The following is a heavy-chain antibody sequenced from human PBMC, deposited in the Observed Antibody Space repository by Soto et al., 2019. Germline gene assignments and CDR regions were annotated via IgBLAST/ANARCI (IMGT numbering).Heavy chain of an antibody. CDR1: GDSVSSSDFY. Sequence: QVLLRESGPGLVKPSETLALTCAVSGDSVSSSDFYWTWIRQPPGKPLEWIGYVYSTGTTSYSPSLKSRVDISVDTSENQFSLKLGSVTAADAAVYFCARVSKLVAPKDGKRAYFFAMDVWGHGTTVTVS. CDR3: ARVSKLVAPKDGKRAYFFAMDV. V-gene: IGHV4-61*08. D-gene: IGHD6-6*01. J-gene: IGHJ6*02. CDR2: VYSTGTT.